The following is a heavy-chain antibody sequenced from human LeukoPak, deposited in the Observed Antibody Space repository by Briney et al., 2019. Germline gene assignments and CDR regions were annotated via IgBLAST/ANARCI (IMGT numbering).Heavy chain of an antibody. J-gene: IGHJ4*02. D-gene: IGHD6-19*01. CDR1: GGSISSYY. V-gene: IGHV4-59*01. CDR3: ARDVAVAGTGRFFDY. Sequence: PSETLSLTCTVSGGSISSYYWSWIRQPPGKGLEWIGYIYYSGSTNYNPSLKSRVTIPVDTSKNQFSLKLSSVTAADTAVYYCARDVAVAGTGRFFDYWGQGTLVTVSS. CDR2: IYYSGST.